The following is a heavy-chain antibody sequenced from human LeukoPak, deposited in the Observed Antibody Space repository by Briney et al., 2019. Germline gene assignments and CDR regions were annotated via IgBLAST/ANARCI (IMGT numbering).Heavy chain of an antibody. J-gene: IGHJ4*02. D-gene: IGHD3-10*01. CDR1: GFTFSNAW. CDR2: IKSKTNGGTT. V-gene: IGHV3-15*01. Sequence: PGGSLRLSCAASGFTFSNAWMSWVRQPQAPGLEWVGRIKSKTNGGTTDYAAPEKRRSTISRDDSKNTLYLQMNSRKTEDTAVYYCTTAWVVKRWGLSSHFFDYWDQGTLVTVSS. CDR3: TTAWVVKRWGLSSHFFDY.